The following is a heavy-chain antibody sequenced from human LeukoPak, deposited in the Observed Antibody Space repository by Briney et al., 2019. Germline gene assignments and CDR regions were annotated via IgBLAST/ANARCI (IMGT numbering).Heavy chain of an antibody. J-gene: IGHJ6*03. Sequence: PSETLSLTCTVSGGSISSGTYYWGWIRQPPGKGLEWIGSIYHSGSTNYNPSLKSRVTMSVDTSKNQFSLKLSSVTAADTAVYYCARAVGSGSFQTYYYYMDVWGKGTTVTISS. D-gene: IGHD3-10*01. CDR3: ARAVGSGSFQTYYYYMDV. CDR1: GGSISSGTYY. V-gene: IGHV4-39*07. CDR2: IYHSGST.